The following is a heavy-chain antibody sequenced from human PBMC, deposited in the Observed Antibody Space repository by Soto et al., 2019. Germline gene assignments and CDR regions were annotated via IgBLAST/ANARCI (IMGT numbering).Heavy chain of an antibody. CDR1: GGSVSSGSYY. Sequence: PSETLSLTCTVSGGSVSSGSYYWSWIRQPPGKGLEWIGYIYYSGSTNYNPSLKSRVTISVDTSKNQFSLKLSSVTAADTAVYYFARGRRGYYDSSGYYFDYWGQGTLVTVSS. D-gene: IGHD3-22*01. V-gene: IGHV4-61*01. J-gene: IGHJ4*02. CDR3: ARGRRGYYDSSGYYFDY. CDR2: IYYSGST.